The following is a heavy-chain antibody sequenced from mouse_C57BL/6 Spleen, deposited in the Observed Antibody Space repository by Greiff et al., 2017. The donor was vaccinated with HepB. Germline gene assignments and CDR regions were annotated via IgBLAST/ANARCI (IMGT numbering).Heavy chain of an antibody. CDR3: ARSRGLYYDYDGGFAY. J-gene: IGHJ3*01. CDR2: IYPGDGDT. Sequence: VQLQQSGPELVKPGASVKISCKASGYAFSSSWMNWVKQRPGKGLEWIGRIYPGDGDTNYNGKFKGKATLTADKSSSTAYMQLSSLTSEDPAVYFCARSRGLYYDYDGGFAYWGQGTLVTVSA. CDR1: GYAFSSSW. V-gene: IGHV1-82*01. D-gene: IGHD2-4*01.